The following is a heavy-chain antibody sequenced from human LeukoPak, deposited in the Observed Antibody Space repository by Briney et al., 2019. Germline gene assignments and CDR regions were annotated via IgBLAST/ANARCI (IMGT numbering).Heavy chain of an antibody. CDR3: SRTFCNSGRCYMVY. Sequence: SETLSLTCTVSGASMSSFYRSWIRQPPGKGLEWIGYAYYSGSTNYNPSLKSRVTISVDASKNQFSLQLSSVTAADTAVYYCSRTFCNSGRCYMVYWGQGTLVTVSS. D-gene: IGHD2-15*01. CDR1: GASMSSFY. J-gene: IGHJ4*02. V-gene: IGHV4-59*01. CDR2: AYYSGST.